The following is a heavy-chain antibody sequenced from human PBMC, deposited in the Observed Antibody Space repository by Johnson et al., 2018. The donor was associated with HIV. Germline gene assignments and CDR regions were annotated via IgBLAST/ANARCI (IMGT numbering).Heavy chain of an antibody. D-gene: IGHD1-7*01. Sequence: VHLVEYGGGLVQPGGSLRLSCAASGLTFSSYWMSWVRQAPGKGLEWVANIKQDGSEKYYVDSVKGRFTISRDNAKNSLYLQMNSLRAEDTAVYYCARDRIPYNWNYEGDAFDIWGQGTMVTVSS. CDR1: GLTFSSYW. CDR2: IKQDGSEK. V-gene: IGHV3-7*01. J-gene: IGHJ3*02. CDR3: ARDRIPYNWNYEGDAFDI.